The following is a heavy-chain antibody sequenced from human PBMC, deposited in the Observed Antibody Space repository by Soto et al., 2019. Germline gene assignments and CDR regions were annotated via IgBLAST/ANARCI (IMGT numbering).Heavy chain of an antibody. Sequence: SSETLSLTCAVYGGSFSGYYWSWIRQPPGKGLEWIGEINHSGSTNYNPSLKSRVTISVDTSKNQFSLKLSSVTAADTAVYYCAREGLWSGYYFRRLGWFDPWGQGTLVTVSS. V-gene: IGHV4-34*01. D-gene: IGHD3-3*01. J-gene: IGHJ5*02. CDR2: INHSGST. CDR3: AREGLWSGYYFRRLGWFDP. CDR1: GGSFSGYY.